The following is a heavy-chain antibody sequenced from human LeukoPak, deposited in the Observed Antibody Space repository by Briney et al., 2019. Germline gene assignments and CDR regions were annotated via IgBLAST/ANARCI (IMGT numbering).Heavy chain of an antibody. D-gene: IGHD6-6*01. Sequence: SETLSLTCAVYGGSFSGYYWSWIRQPPGKGLEGIGEINHSGSTNYNPSLKSRVTISVDTSKNQFSLKLSSVTAADTAVYYCARGRKSIAARPCYFDYWGQGTLVTVSS. CDR1: GGSFSGYY. CDR3: ARGRKSIAARPCYFDY. V-gene: IGHV4-34*01. CDR2: INHSGST. J-gene: IGHJ4*02.